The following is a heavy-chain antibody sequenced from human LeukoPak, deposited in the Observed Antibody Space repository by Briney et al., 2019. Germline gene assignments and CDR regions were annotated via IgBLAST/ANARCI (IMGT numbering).Heavy chain of an antibody. CDR1: GGSISSSSYY. J-gene: IGHJ4*02. D-gene: IGHD6-13*01. CDR3: ARRGMAAAGFFDY. V-gene: IGHV4-39*01. Sequence: SETLSLTCTVSGGSISSSSYYWGWIRQPPGKGLEWIGTIYYSGSTYYNPSLKSRVTISVDTSKSQFSLKLISVTAADTAVYYCARRGMAAAGFFDYWGQGTLVTVSS. CDR2: IYYSGST.